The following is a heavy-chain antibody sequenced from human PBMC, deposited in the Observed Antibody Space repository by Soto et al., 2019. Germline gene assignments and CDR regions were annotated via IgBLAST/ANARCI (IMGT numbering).Heavy chain of an antibody. D-gene: IGHD3-3*01. Sequence: SETLSLTCTVSGGSMSPYYWSWIRQPPGKGLEWIANIYYRGNTNYNPSFESRVTISIDTSKNQFSLKLNSMTAADTAVYYCARHSKKPGDFDYYYGMDVWGQGTTVTVS. J-gene: IGHJ6*02. V-gene: IGHV4-59*08. CDR1: GGSMSPYY. CDR2: IYYRGNT. CDR3: ARHSKKPGDFDYYYGMDV.